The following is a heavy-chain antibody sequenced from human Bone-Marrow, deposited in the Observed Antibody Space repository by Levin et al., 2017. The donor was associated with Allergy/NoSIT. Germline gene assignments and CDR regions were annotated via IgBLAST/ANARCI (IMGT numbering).Heavy chain of an antibody. D-gene: IGHD3-9*01. Sequence: GESLKISCKASGYTFTNYDINWVRQATGQGLEWMGWMNPNSGNTGYAQKFQGRVTMTRNNSISTAYMELSSLRSEDTAVYNCARGLRDVEVGYYGMDVWGQGTTVTVSS. CDR3: ARGLRDVEVGYYGMDV. J-gene: IGHJ6*02. CDR1: GYTFTNYD. CDR2: MNPNSGNT. V-gene: IGHV1-8*01.